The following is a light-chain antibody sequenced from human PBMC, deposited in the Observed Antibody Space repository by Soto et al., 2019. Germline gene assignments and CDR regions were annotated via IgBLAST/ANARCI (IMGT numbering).Light chain of an antibody. V-gene: IGKV3-11*01. CDR1: QSVSSY. Sequence: IVLTQSPATLSLSPGERATLSCRASQSVSSYLAWYQQKPGQAPRLLIYGAFNRATGIPARFSGGGSGTDSSLTIGSLEPEDFAVYYCQQRSTWPRVTFGGGTKLEI. CDR2: GAF. CDR3: QQRSTWPRVT. J-gene: IGKJ4*01.